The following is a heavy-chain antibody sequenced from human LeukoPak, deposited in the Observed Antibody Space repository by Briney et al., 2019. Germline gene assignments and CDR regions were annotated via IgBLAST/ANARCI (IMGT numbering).Heavy chain of an antibody. V-gene: IGHV1-18*01. D-gene: IGHD6-19*01. CDR1: GYTFSSYG. Sequence: ASVKVSCKASGYTFSSYGISWVRQAPGQGLERMGWISTYNGNTNYAQKLQGRVTMTRDTSISTAYMYLRSLRSDDTALYYCARFRTGIAVAVKPTRYFDYWGQGTLVIVSS. CDR2: ISTYNGNT. CDR3: ARFRTGIAVAVKPTRYFDY. J-gene: IGHJ4*02.